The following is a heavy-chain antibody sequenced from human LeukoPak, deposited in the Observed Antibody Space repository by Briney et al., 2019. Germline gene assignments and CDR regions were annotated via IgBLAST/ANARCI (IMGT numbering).Heavy chain of an antibody. Sequence: GGSLRLSCAASGFTFSTYAMHWVRQAPGKGLEWVAVISYDGSNKYYADSVEGRFTISRDNSKNTLYLQMNSLRAEDTAVYYCARAEDFWSLEGSWGQGTLVTVSS. CDR1: GFTFSTYA. CDR3: ARAEDFWSLEGS. CDR2: ISYDGSNK. V-gene: IGHV3-30-3*01. D-gene: IGHD3-3*01. J-gene: IGHJ5*02.